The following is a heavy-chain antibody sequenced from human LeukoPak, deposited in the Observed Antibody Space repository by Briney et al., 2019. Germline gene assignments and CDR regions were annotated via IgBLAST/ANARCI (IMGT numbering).Heavy chain of an antibody. D-gene: IGHD2-2*02. CDR2: IIPIFGTA. CDR1: GGTFSGYA. V-gene: IGHV1-69*01. Sequence: SVKVSCXASGGTFSGYAISWVRQAPGQGLEWMGGIIPIFGTANYAQKFQGRVTITADESTSTAYMELSSLRSEDTAVYYCARGGSFCSSTSCYITTFDYWGQGTLVTVSS. CDR3: ARGGSFCSSTSCYITTFDY. J-gene: IGHJ4*02.